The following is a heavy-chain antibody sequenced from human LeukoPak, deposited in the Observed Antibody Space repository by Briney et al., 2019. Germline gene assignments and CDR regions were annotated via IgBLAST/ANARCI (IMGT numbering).Heavy chain of an antibody. CDR2: ISSDGSYT. J-gene: IGHJ4*02. V-gene: IGHV3-74*01. CDR1: GFTFSTYW. Sequence: GGSLRLSCATSGFTFSTYWMHWVRQAPGKGLVWVSPISSDGSYTYYADSMKGRFTISRDNAENTLYLQMSSLRAEDTAVYYCARAFSSSSPFDYWGQGTLVTVSS. CDR3: ARAFSSSSPFDY. D-gene: IGHD6-6*01.